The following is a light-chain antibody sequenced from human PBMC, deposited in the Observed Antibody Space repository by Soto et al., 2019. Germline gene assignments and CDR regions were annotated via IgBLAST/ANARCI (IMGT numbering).Light chain of an antibody. CDR3: QHFGRSLYT. V-gene: IGKV3-15*01. Sequence: EVVMTQSPATLSVSPGERATLSCRATQSLDNNLAWYQQRPGQAPRLLIFGASTRATGVPARFSGTGSGRDFTLTISRLEPEDFAVYYCQHFGRSLYTFGQGTKLEIK. CDR2: GAS. CDR1: QSLDNN. J-gene: IGKJ2*01.